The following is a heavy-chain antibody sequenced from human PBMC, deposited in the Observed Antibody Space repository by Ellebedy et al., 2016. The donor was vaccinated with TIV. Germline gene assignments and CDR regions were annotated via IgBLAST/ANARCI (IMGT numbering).Heavy chain of an antibody. CDR3: AKLYWGSGTNSMVDY. V-gene: IGHV3-30*18. Sequence: GESLKISCAASGFTFSDYGMHWVRQAPGRGLEWVAVISYAGSNKYYADSVNGRFTISRDNSKNTLYLQMNSLRAEETAVYFCAKLYWGSGTNSMVDYWGQGTLVTVSS. CDR2: ISYAGSNK. D-gene: IGHD2-8*01. CDR1: GFTFSDYG. J-gene: IGHJ4*02.